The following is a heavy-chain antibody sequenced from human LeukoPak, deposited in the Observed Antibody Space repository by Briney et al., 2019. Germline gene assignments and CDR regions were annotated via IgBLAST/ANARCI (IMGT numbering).Heavy chain of an antibody. J-gene: IGHJ6*03. CDR1: GFTFSSYG. D-gene: IGHD3-9*01. Sequence: GGSLRLSCAASGFTFSSYGMSWVRQAPGKGLEWVSAISGSGGSTYYADSVKGRFTISRDNSKNTLYLQMNSLRAEDTAVYYCARDKSDTLTGLTYNYYYYMDVWGKGTTVTISS. CDR2: ISGSGGST. CDR3: ARDKSDTLTGLTYNYYYYMDV. V-gene: IGHV3-23*01.